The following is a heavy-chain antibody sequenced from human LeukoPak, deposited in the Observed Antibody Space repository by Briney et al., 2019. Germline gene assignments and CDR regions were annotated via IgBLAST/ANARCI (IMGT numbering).Heavy chain of an antibody. CDR3: ARVDFTMVRGVPLPYAFNT. CDR1: GGSISSYY. V-gene: IGHV4-59*01. CDR2: IYYSGST. D-gene: IGHD3-10*01. Sequence: KPSETLSLTCTVSGGSISSYYWSWIRQPPGKGLEWIGYIYYSGSTNYNPSLKSRVTISVDTSKNQFSLKLSSVTAADTAVYYCARVDFTMVRGVPLPYAFNTWGQGTMVTVSS. J-gene: IGHJ3*02.